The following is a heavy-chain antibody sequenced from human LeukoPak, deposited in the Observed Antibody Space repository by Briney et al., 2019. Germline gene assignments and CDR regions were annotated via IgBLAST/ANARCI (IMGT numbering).Heavy chain of an antibody. CDR2: LYIGGNT. CDR1: GLTVNNNY. J-gene: IGHJ4*02. CDR3: MTAAGYNFGQY. D-gene: IGHD5-18*01. Sequence: GGSLRLSCAASGLTVNNNYMNWVRQAPGKGLEWVSALYIGGNTYYADSVRGRFTISRDNSENTLYLQMNSLRAEDTAIYYCMTAAGYNFGQYWGQGTLVTVSS. V-gene: IGHV3-53*01.